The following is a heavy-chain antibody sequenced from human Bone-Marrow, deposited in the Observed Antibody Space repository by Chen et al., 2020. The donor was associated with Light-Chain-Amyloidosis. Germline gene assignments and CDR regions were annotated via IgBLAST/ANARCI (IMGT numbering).Heavy chain of an antibody. J-gene: IGHJ4*02. Sequence: QVQLVQSGAEVKKPGASVKVSCKASGYTFTSYDINWVRQATGQGLEWMGWMNPNSGNTGYAQKFQGRVTMTRNTSISTAYMELSSLRSEDTAVYYCARGGFWLEGSFGSSGYYYEEDYWGQGTLVTVSS. CDR2: MNPNSGNT. CDR3: ARGGFWLEGSFGSSGYYYEEDY. D-gene: IGHD3-22*01. CDR1: GYTFTSYD. V-gene: IGHV1-8*01.